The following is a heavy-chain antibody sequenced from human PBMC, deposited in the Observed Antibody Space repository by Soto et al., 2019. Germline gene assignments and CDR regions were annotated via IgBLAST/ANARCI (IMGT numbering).Heavy chain of an antibody. CDR1: GGSFSGYY. CDR3: ARTPIVHYFDY. D-gene: IGHD6-6*01. V-gene: IGHV4-34*01. Sequence: QVQLQQWGAGLLKPSETLSLTCAVYGGSFSGYYWSWIRQPPGKGLEWIGEINHSGSTNYNPSLKSRVTISVDTSKNQFSLKLSSVTAADTAVYYCARTPIVHYFDYWGQGTLVTVSS. J-gene: IGHJ4*02. CDR2: INHSGST.